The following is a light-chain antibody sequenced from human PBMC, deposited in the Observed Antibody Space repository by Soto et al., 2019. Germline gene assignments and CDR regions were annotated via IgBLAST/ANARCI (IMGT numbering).Light chain of an antibody. CDR2: EDN. CDR3: SSYAGPTTPIV. J-gene: IGLJ7*01. V-gene: IGLV2-23*01. CDR1: SSDVGIYNL. Sequence: QSALTQPASVSGSPGQSITIPCTGTSSDVGIYNLVSWYQQHPGKAPKLMIYEDNKRPSGVSNRFSGSKSGNTASLTISGLQAEDQADYYCSSYAGPTTPIVFGGGTQLTVL.